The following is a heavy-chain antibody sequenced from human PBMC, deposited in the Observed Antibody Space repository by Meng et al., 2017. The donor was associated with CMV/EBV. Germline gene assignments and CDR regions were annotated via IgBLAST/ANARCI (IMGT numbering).Heavy chain of an antibody. CDR2: IGSSSTTI. CDR3: ARVKGAREYFQH. V-gene: IGHV3-11*01. D-gene: IGHD1-26*01. Sequence: SCAAAGFTFSDCYMSWIGQAPGRGLEWISYIGSSSTTIYYADSVESRFTISRDNAKNSLYLQMNSLRAEDTAVYYCARVKGAREYFQHWSQGTLAPSPQ. J-gene: IGHJ1*01. CDR1: GFTFSDCY.